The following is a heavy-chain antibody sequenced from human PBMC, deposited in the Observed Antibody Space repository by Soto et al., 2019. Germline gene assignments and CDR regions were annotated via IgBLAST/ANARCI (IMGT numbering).Heavy chain of an antibody. Sequence: QVQRVQSGAEVKKPESSVKVSCKAPGCTFSTYAISWVRQAPGQGLEWMGGIIPMFGTATYAQRFQDRVTITADESTNTVYMELSSLRSEDTAVYFCASGIQLWLRRINNGYSGWGQGTLVTVSS. V-gene: IGHV1-69*12. CDR3: ASGIQLWLRRINNGYSG. D-gene: IGHD5-12*01. CDR1: GCTFSTYA. J-gene: IGHJ4*02. CDR2: IIPMFGTA.